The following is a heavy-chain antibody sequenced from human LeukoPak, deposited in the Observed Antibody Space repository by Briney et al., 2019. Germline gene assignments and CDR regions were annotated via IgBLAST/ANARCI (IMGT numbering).Heavy chain of an antibody. CDR3: AKVGIGSRDGYFDY. Sequence: GGSLRLSCAASGFTFRNYGMHWVRQAPGKGLEWVAVISKGGGSNKYHADSVKGRFTISRDNSMNKLYLQMNSLRAEDTAVYYCAKVGIGSRDGYFDYWGQGTLVTVSS. V-gene: IGHV3-30*18. CDR1: GFTFRNYG. D-gene: IGHD6-13*01. J-gene: IGHJ4*02. CDR2: ISKGGGSNK.